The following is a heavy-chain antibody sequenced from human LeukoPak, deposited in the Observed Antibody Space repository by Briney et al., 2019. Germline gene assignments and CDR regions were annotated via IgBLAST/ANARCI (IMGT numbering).Heavy chain of an antibody. D-gene: IGHD7-27*01. J-gene: IGHJ4*02. V-gene: IGHV3-23*01. Sequence: GGSLRLSCAASGFTFSSYAMSWVRQAPVKGLEWVSGISGSGGSTYYADSVKGRFTISRDNSKNTLYLQMNSLRAEDTAVYYCAKSQTWGSIDYWGQGTLVTVSS. CDR1: GFTFSSYA. CDR2: ISGSGGST. CDR3: AKSQTWGSIDY.